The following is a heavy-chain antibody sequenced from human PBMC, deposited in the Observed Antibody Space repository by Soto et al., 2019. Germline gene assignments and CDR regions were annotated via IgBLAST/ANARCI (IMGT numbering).Heavy chain of an antibody. D-gene: IGHD6-19*01. CDR3: ARVRWTVAGPGHFDY. J-gene: IGHJ4*02. CDR2: IYYSGST. CDR1: GGSISSYY. Sequence: QVQLQESGPGLVKPSETLSLTCTVSGGSISSYYWSWIRQPPGKGLEWIGYIYYSGSTNYNPSLKSRVTISVDTSKNQFSRKLSTVPAADTAVYYCARVRWTVAGPGHFDYWGQGTLVTVSS. V-gene: IGHV4-59*01.